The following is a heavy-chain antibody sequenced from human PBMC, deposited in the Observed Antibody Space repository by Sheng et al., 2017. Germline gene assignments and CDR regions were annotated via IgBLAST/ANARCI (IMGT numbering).Heavy chain of an antibody. V-gene: IGHV3-15*01. D-gene: IGHD3-3*01. J-gene: IGHJ1*01. CDR3: ATAAAGRFF. CDR2: IKRKTDGETT. Sequence: EVQLVESGGDLVQPGGSLRLSCAASGFTFSRYEMHWVRQAPGKGLEWVGRIKRKTDGETTEYAAPVKGRFTISRDDSKNTLYLQMNSLKTEDTAVYYCATAAAGRFFWGQGTLVTVSS. CDR1: GFTFSRYE.